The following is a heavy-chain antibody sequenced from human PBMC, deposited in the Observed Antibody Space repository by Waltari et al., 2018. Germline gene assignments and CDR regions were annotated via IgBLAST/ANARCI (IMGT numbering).Heavy chain of an antibody. CDR1: GFTFRRYA. J-gene: IGHJ4*02. V-gene: IGHV3-33*06. CDR2: IWYDGSYK. CDR3: AKDGSASRLVRYYLDS. D-gene: IGHD2-8*02. Sequence: QVQLVESGGGVVQPGRSLRLSCAASGFTFRRYAGDWVRQAPGKGMEWVAVIWYDGSYKFYADSVKGRFSISRDNPKNTLHLQMDSLRAEDSAIYYCAKDGSASRLVRYYLDSWGPGTLVTVSS.